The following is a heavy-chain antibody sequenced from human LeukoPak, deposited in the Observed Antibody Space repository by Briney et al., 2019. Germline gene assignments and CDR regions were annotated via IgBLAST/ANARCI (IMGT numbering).Heavy chain of an antibody. CDR3: ARDLLGGGTFDI. CDR1: GFTSSSYA. CDR2: ISSNGGST. V-gene: IGHV3-64*04. J-gene: IGHJ3*02. Sequence: GESLRLSCSASGFTSSSYAMHWVRQAPGKGLEYVSAISSNGGSTYYADSVKGRFAISRDNSKNTLHLQMNSLRAEDTAVYYCARDLLGGGTFDIWGQGTMVTVSS. D-gene: IGHD3-16*01.